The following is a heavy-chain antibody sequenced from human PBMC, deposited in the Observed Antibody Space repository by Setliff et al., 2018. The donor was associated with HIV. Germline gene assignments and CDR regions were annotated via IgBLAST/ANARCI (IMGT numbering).Heavy chain of an antibody. CDR2: IYHSGSA. CDR3: ARVYDSSGYSLSIPGY. CDR1: RHSISNGYY. D-gene: IGHD3-22*01. Sequence: SETLSLTCSVFRHSISNGYYWGWIRQPPGKGLEWIGSIYHSGSAYYNPSLKSRVTISLDKSNNQFSLNLRSVTAEDTAVYYCARVYDSSGYSLSIPGYWGQGTLVTVSS. J-gene: IGHJ4*01. V-gene: IGHV4-38-2*02.